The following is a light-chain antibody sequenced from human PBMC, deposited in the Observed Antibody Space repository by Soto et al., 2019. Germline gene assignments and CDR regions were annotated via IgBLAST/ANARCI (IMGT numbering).Light chain of an antibody. Sequence: DIQMTQSPSSLSASVGDRVTITCQASQDISNYLNWYQQKPGKAPKLLIYAASSLQSGVPSRFSGSGSETDFTLTISSLQPEDFATYSCQQSYSTTWTFGQGTKVEIK. V-gene: IGKV1-39*01. J-gene: IGKJ1*01. CDR2: AAS. CDR3: QQSYSTTWT. CDR1: QDISNY.